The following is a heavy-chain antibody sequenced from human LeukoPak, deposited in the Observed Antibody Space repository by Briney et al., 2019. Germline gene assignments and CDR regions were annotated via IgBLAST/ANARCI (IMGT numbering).Heavy chain of an antibody. CDR3: AKDLIAAAGMNS. CDR2: ISGSGGST. D-gene: IGHD6-13*01. Sequence: GGSLRPSCAASGFTFSSYAISWVRQAPGKGLEWVSAISGSGGSTYYADSVKGRFTISRDNSKNTLYLQMNSLRAEDTAVYYCAKDLIAAAGMNSWGQGTLVTVSS. CDR1: GFTFSSYA. V-gene: IGHV3-23*01. J-gene: IGHJ4*02.